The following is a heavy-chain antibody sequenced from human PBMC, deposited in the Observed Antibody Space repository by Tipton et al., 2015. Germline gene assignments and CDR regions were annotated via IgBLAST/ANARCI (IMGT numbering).Heavy chain of an antibody. CDR3: ASSNYYDTCWY. D-gene: IGHD3-22*01. J-gene: IGHJ4*02. Sequence: TLSLTCNVSGASVTSGSFQWTWIRQPPGKRLEWIGYTFYSGSTNYNPSLKSRVTISVDTPKNQFSLKLSSVTAADRAVYYCASSNYYDTCWYWGQGTLVTVSS. V-gene: IGHV4-61*01. CDR1: GASVTSGSFQ. CDR2: TFYSGST.